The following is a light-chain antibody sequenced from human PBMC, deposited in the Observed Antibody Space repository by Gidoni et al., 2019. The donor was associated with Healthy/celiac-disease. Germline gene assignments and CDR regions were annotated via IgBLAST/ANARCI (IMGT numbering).Light chain of an antibody. CDR3: QQYGSSHGFT. J-gene: IGKJ3*01. CDR1: QSVSSSY. CDR2: GAS. Sequence: EIVLTQSPGTLSLSPGERATLSCRASQSVSSSYLAWYQQKPGQAPRLLIYGASSRATGIPDRFSGSGSGTDFTLTISRLEPEDFAVYYCQQYGSSHGFTFXPXTKVDIK. V-gene: IGKV3-20*01.